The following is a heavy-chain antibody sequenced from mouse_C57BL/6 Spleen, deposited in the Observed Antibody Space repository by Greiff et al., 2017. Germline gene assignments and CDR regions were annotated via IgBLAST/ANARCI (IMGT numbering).Heavy chain of an antibody. CDR1: GYAFSSSW. CDR2: IYPGDGDT. Sequence: QVQLKESGPELVKPGASVKISCKASGYAFSSSWMNWVKQRPGKGLEWIGRIYPGDGDTNYNGKFKGKATLTADKSSSTAYMQLSSLTSEDSAVYFCARRGAGDFDYGGQGTTLTVSS. CDR3: ARRGAGDFDY. V-gene: IGHV1-82*01. D-gene: IGHD3-3*01. J-gene: IGHJ2*01.